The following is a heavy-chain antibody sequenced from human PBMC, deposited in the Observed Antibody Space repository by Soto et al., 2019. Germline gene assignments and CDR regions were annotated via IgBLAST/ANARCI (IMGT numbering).Heavy chain of an antibody. CDR3: ARDQEPRNYVWGSYRQIPLDY. J-gene: IGHJ4*02. V-gene: IGHV1-18*01. CDR2: ISAYNGNT. Sequence: QVQLVQSGAEVKKPGASVKVSCKASGYTFTSYGISWVRQAPGQGLEWMGWISAYNGNTNYAQKLQGRVTMTTDTSTSTAYMELRSLRSDDTAVYNCARDQEPRNYVWGSYRQIPLDYWGQGTLVTVSS. CDR1: GYTFTSYG. D-gene: IGHD3-16*02.